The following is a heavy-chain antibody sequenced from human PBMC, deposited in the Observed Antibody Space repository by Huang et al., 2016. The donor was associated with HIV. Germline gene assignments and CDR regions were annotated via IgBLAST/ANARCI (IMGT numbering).Heavy chain of an antibody. V-gene: IGHV1-8*02. D-gene: IGHD4-17*01. J-gene: IGHJ4*02. Sequence: QVHLVQSGAEVKKPGASVKVSCKASGYTFTNYAINWVRQAPGRGLEGMGWMNPNTGTTGFAQSFQGRVTMTRKTSITTAYMELTSLTSEDTAVYYCARSAYGDLDYWGLGTLVIVSS. CDR1: GYTFTNYA. CDR2: MNPNTGTT. CDR3: ARSAYGDLDY.